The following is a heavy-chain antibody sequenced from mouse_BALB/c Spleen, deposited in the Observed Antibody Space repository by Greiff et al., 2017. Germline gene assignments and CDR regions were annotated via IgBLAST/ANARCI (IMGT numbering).Heavy chain of an antibody. CDR2: ISDGGSYT. Sequence: EVKLVESGGGLVKPGGSLKLSCAASGFTFSDYYMYWVRQTPEKRLEWVATISDGGSYTYYPDSVKGRFTISRDNAKNNLYLQMSSLKSEDTAMYYCARDEGRGYWFAYWGQGTLVTVSA. J-gene: IGHJ3*01. CDR3: ARDEGRGYWFAY. V-gene: IGHV5-4*02. CDR1: GFTFSDYY.